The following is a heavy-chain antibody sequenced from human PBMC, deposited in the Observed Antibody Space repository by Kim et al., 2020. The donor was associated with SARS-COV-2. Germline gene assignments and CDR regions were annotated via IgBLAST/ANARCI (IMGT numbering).Heavy chain of an antibody. CDR1: GFTFSSYS. V-gene: IGHV3-21*01. J-gene: IGHJ6*02. D-gene: IGHD3-9*01. CDR3: ARDREDILTGYHVNYYYYGMDV. CDR2: ISSSSSYI. Sequence: GGSLRLSCAASGFTFSSYSMNWVRQAPGKGLEWVSSISSSSSYIYYADSVKGRFTISRDNAKNSLYLQMNSLRAEDTAVYYCARDREDILTGYHVNYYYYGMDVWGQGTTVTVSS.